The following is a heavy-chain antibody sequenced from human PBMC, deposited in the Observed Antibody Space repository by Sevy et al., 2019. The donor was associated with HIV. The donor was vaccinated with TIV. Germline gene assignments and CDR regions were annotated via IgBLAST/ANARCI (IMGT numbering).Heavy chain of an antibody. CDR1: GFTFSAYS. J-gene: IGHJ5*01. Sequence: GGSLRLSCAASGFTFSAYSMNWVRQAPGKGLEWVSYISSSSGTIYYADSVKGQFTISRDTAKSSLSLQMNGLRAEDTAVYYCARAGGDCYSKNECWFVSWGQGTLVTVSS. CDR2: ISSSSGTI. CDR3: ARAGGDCYSKNECWFVS. V-gene: IGHV3-48*01. D-gene: IGHD2-21*01.